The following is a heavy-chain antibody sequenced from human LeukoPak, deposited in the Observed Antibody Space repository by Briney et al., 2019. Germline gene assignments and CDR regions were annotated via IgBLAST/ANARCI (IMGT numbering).Heavy chain of an antibody. CDR1: GYTLTELP. Sequence: GASVKVSFKVSGYTLTELPMHWVRQAPGKGLEWMGGFDPEDGATIYAQKFQGRVTMTEDTSTDTAYMELSSLRSEDTAVYYCATVVLYSGYYFDYWGQGTLVTVSS. V-gene: IGHV1-24*01. CDR3: ATVVLYSGYYFDY. J-gene: IGHJ4*02. CDR2: FDPEDGAT. D-gene: IGHD5-12*01.